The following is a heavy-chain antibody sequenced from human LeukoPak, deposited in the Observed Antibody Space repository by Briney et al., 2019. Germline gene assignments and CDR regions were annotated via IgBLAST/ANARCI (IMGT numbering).Heavy chain of an antibody. CDR2: IKQDGSEK. J-gene: IGHJ4*02. Sequence: GGSLRLSCAASGFTFSSYSMSWVRQAPGKGLEWVANIKQDGSEKYYVDSVKGRLTISRDNARNSLYLQMNSLRAEDTAMYYCARERWLQLWYFDYWGQGTLVTVSS. CDR3: ARERWLQLWYFDY. CDR1: GFTFSSYS. V-gene: IGHV3-7*04. D-gene: IGHD5-24*01.